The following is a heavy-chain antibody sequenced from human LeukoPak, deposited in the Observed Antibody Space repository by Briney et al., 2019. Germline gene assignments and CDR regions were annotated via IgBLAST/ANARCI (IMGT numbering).Heavy chain of an antibody. J-gene: IGHJ4*02. V-gene: IGHV3-7*01. CDR3: ASIPLMGRRWYYFDY. CDR1: GFTFSSYW. Sequence: GGSLRLSCAASGFTFSSYWMSWVRQAPGKGLEWVANIKQDGSEKYYVDSVKGRFTISRDNAKNSLYLQMNSLRAEDTGVYYCASIPLMGRRWYYFDYWGQGTLVTVSS. CDR2: IKQDGSEK. D-gene: IGHD5-24*01.